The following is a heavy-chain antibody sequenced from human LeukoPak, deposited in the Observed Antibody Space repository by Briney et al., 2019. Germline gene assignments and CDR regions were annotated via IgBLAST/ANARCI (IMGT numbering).Heavy chain of an antibody. CDR2: IYYSGTT. J-gene: IGHJ6*04. V-gene: IGHV4-59*02. CDR1: GGSVNNFY. CDR3: ARLARLTLIRGVTGYHSLDV. Sequence: PSETLSLTCTVSGGSVNNFYWSWIRQPPGGGLEGIGYIYYSGTTNYNPSLKSRVTISVDASKNQFSLWLSSVTAADMAVYYCARLARLTLIRGVTGYHSLDVWGKGTKVTVSS. D-gene: IGHD3-10*01.